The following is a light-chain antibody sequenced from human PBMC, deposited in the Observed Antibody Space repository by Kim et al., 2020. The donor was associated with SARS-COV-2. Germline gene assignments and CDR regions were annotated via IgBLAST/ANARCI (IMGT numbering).Light chain of an antibody. CDR3: QQYNNWPPWT. CDR1: QSVNSS. J-gene: IGKJ1*01. CDR2: GAS. Sequence: SPGERATHSCRASQSVNSSLAWYQQKPGQAPWLLIYGASTRATGIPARFSGGGSGTEFTLIISSLQSEDFAVYYCQQYNNWPPWTVGQGTKVDIK. V-gene: IGKV3-15*01.